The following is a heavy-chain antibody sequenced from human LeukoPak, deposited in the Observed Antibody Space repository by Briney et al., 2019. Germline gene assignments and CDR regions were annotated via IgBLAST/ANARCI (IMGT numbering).Heavy chain of an antibody. CDR3: ARGLQTYYYDSSGYYSDY. CDR1: GGSISSYY. Sequence: SETLSLTCTVSGGSISSYYWSWIRQPPGKGLEWIGYIYYSGSTNYNPSLKSRVTISVDTSKNQFSLKLSSVTAADTAVYYCARGLQTYYYDSSGYYSDYWGHGTLVTVSS. J-gene: IGHJ4*01. CDR2: IYYSGST. D-gene: IGHD3-22*01. V-gene: IGHV4-59*08.